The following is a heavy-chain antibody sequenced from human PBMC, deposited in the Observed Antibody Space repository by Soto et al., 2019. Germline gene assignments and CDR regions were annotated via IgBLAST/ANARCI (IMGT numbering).Heavy chain of an antibody. J-gene: IGHJ4*02. Sequence: SETLSLTCTVSGVSISNSSYYWGWMRRPPEKGLELIGTIYYSRITYYNPSLKSLVTISVDTSKNQFSLKLTSLTAADTAVYYRARHGSNWGEGTLVT. CDR2: IYYSRIT. CDR3: ARHGSN. V-gene: IGHV4-39*01. CDR1: GVSISNSSYY.